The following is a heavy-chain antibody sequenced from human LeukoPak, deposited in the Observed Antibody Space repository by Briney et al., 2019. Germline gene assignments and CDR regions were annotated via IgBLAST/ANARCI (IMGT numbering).Heavy chain of an antibody. CDR3: AKDSPPYDFWSGFATTHYYYYGMDV. Sequence: GGSLRLSCTTTGFTSSIYSMHWVRQAPGKGLEWVAVMSYDGVDEYYADSVKGRFTIFRDNSKDTLYLQMNSLRAEDTAVYYCAKDSPPYDFWSGFATTHYYYYGMDVWGQGTTVTVSS. CDR1: GFTSSIYS. CDR2: MSYDGVDE. J-gene: IGHJ6*02. V-gene: IGHV3-30*04. D-gene: IGHD3-3*01.